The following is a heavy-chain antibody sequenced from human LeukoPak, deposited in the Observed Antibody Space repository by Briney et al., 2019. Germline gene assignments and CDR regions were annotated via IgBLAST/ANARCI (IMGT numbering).Heavy chain of an antibody. V-gene: IGHV1-2*02. CDR1: GYTFTSYA. CDR2: INPNSGGT. CDR3: AREYSSGWYDP. J-gene: IGHJ5*02. Sequence: GASVKVSCKASGYTFTSYAMDWVRQAPGQGLEWMGWINPNSGGTNYAQKFQGRVTMTRDTSISTAYMELSRLRSDDTAVYYCAREYSSGWYDPWGQGTLVTVSS. D-gene: IGHD6-19*01.